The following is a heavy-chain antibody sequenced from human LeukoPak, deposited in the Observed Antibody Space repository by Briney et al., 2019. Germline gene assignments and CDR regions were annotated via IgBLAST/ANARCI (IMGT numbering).Heavy chain of an antibody. J-gene: IGHJ4*02. V-gene: IGHV4-4*03. CDR2: IYHSGST. D-gene: IGHD2-8*01. CDR3: ARDGVEKRGSRGYDY. Sequence: PGTLSLTCAVSGGSISSSNWWSWVRQPPGKGLEWIGEIYHSGSTNYNPSLKSRVTISVDKSKNQFSLKLSSVTAADTAVYYCARDGVEKRGSRGYDYWGQGTLVTVSS. CDR1: GGSISSSNW.